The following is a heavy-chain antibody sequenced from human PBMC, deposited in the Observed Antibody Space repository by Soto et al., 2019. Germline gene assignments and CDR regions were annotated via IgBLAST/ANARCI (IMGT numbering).Heavy chain of an antibody. V-gene: IGHV3-21*01. CDR2: IVSSGSHK. CDR1: GFTFSDCY. Sequence: PGGSLRLSCAASGFTFSDCYMSWVRQSPGKGLEWVSSIVSSGSHKYYADSVKGRFTISRDNAKNSLFLQMDSLTAEDTAVYFCARLRLNGTPAHDYYNMDVWGQGTTVTVSS. D-gene: IGHD1-20*01. J-gene: IGHJ6*02. CDR3: ARLRLNGTPAHDYYNMDV.